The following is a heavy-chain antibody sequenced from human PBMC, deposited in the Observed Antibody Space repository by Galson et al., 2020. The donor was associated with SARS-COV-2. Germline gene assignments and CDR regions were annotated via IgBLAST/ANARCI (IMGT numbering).Heavy chain of an antibody. D-gene: IGHD3-10*01. J-gene: IGHJ4*02. Sequence: GESLKISCAASGFTFSSYWMSWVRQAPGKGLEWVANIKQDGSEKYYVDSIKGRFTISRDNAKNSLYLQMNSLRVEDTAVYYCARAGIDYWGQGILVTVSS. V-gene: IGHV3-7*04. CDR3: ARAGIDY. CDR2: IKQDGSEK. CDR1: GFTFSSYW.